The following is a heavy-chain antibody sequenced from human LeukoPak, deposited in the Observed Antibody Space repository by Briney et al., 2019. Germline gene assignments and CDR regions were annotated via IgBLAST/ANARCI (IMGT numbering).Heavy chain of an antibody. J-gene: IGHJ4*02. CDR1: GDSVSSNSAA. Sequence: SQTLSLTCAISGDSVSSNSAAWNWIRQSPSRGLEWLGRTYYRSKWYNDYAVSVKSRITINPDTSKNQFSLQLNSVTPEDTAVYYCARDPGSSSWYAKTLTVIGFDYWGQGTLVTVSS. CDR3: ARDPGSSSWYAKTLTVIGFDY. D-gene: IGHD6-13*01. V-gene: IGHV6-1*01. CDR2: TYYRSKWYN.